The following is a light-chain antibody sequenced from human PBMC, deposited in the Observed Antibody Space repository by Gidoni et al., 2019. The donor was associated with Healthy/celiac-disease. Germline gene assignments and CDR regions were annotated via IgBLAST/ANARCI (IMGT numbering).Light chain of an antibody. CDR1: SSTIGSNT. CDR3: AAWDDSLNGYV. Sequence: VLTQPPSASGTPGQRVTISCSGSSSTIGSNTVNWYHPLPGTAPKLLIYSNNQRPSGVPDRFSGSKSGTSASLAISGLQSEDEADYYCAAWDDSLNGYVFGTGTKVTVL. CDR2: SNN. V-gene: IGLV1-44*01. J-gene: IGLJ1*01.